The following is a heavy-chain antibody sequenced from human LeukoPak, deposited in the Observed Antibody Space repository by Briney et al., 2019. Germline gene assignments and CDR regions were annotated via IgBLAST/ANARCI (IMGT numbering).Heavy chain of an antibody. CDR2: IDWNDDK. D-gene: IGHD5-24*01. V-gene: IGHV2-70*11. CDR3: ARGGYKSHFDY. Sequence: ESGPALVKPTQTLTLPCTFSGFSLGTSPMCVSWIRRPPGRALEWLARIDWNDDKYYSTSLKTRLTISKDTAKNQVVLTMTNMDPVDTATYYCARGGYKSHFDYWGQGTLVTVSS. J-gene: IGHJ4*02. CDR1: GFSLGTSPMC.